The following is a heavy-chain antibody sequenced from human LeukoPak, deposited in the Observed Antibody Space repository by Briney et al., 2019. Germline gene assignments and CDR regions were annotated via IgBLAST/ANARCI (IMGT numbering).Heavy chain of an antibody. V-gene: IGHV3-43*01. CDR2: ISWDGGST. Sequence: GGSLRLSCAASGFTFDDYTMRWVRQAPGKGLEWVSLISWDGGSTYYADSVKGRFTISRDNSKNSLYLQMNSLRTEDTALYYCAKDMSGILTGYAFDYWGQGTLVTVSS. CDR3: AKDMSGILTGYAFDY. J-gene: IGHJ4*02. D-gene: IGHD3-9*01. CDR1: GFTFDDYT.